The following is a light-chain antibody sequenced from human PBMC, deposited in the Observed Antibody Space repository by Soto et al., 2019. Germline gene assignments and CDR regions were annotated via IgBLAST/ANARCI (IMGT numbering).Light chain of an antibody. Sequence: QSALTQPASVSGSPGQSITISCTGNSSDVGGYNYVSWYQQHPGKAPKLMIYDVSNRPSGVSNRFSGSKSGNTASLTISGLQAADESDYYCSSYTSSSTRVFGGGTKLTVL. CDR1: SSDVGGYNY. J-gene: IGLJ2*01. V-gene: IGLV2-14*01. CDR2: DVS. CDR3: SSYTSSSTRV.